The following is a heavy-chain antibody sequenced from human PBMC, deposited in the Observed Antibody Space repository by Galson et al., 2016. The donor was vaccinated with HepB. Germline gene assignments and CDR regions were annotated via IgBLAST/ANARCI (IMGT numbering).Heavy chain of an antibody. V-gene: IGHV4-59*08. D-gene: IGHD3-3*01. CDR1: SDSLSTYL. CDR2: MYYRGSN. Sequence: ETLSLTCTVSSDSLSTYLWSWIRQSPGKGLEWIGYMYYRGSNNYNPSLRGRVTISLGTSKNQFSLTLTSVTAADTAVYYCARLWSGHYYFDYWGQGILVTVSS. J-gene: IGHJ4*02. CDR3: ARLWSGHYYFDY.